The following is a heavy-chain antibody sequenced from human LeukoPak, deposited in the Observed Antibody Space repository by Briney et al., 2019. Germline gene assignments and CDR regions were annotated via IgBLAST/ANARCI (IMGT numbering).Heavy chain of an antibody. J-gene: IGHJ4*02. CDR3: AKRTDNWNVGGPFDY. D-gene: IGHD1-20*01. Sequence: SETLSLTCTVSGGSISSYYWSWIRQPPGKGLEWIGYIYYSGSTNYNPSLKSRVTISVDTSKNQFSLKLSSVTAADTAVYYCAKRTDNWNVGGPFDYWGQGTLVTVSS. CDR2: IYYSGST. V-gene: IGHV4-59*08. CDR1: GGSISSYY.